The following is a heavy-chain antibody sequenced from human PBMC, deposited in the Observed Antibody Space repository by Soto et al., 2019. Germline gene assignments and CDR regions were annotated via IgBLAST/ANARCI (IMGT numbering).Heavy chain of an antibody. CDR3: ARFVWHQLPTIDY. CDR1: VYTFTTSD. Sequence: QVQLVQSGAAVKKPGASVRVSCKASVYTFTTSDINWVRQATGQGLEWMGWMNPSNGNTGYAQKFQGIVTMTRDTSSSTAYMELSSLTSADTAVYYCARFVWHQLPTIDYWGQGALVTVSS. CDR2: MNPSNGNT. V-gene: IGHV1-8*01. D-gene: IGHD3-16*01. J-gene: IGHJ4*02.